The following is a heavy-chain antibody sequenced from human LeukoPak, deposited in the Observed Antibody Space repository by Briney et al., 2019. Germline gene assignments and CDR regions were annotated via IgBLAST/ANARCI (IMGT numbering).Heavy chain of an antibody. CDR2: ISAYNGYT. J-gene: IGHJ4*02. CDR1: GYTFTNYG. D-gene: IGHD1-7*01. Sequence: ASVKVSCKASGYTFTNYGISWVRQAPGQGLEWMGWISAYNGYTDYAQKLQFRVTMTTDTSTSTAYMELRSLRSEDTAVYYCARDRTSFITGTTLFDYWGQGTLVTVSS. CDR3: ARDRTSFITGTTLFDY. V-gene: IGHV1-18*01.